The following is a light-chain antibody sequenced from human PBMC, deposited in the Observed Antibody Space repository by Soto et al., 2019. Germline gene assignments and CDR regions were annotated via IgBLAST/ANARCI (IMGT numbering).Light chain of an antibody. CDR1: QIVLYRSNNKNY. V-gene: IGKV4-1*01. Sequence: DXVMTQSPDSLAGYPGDRGTINCNSIQIVLYRSNNKNYLAWYQQKPGQHPNLLIYWASTRESGVHDRFSGSGSGTDFTLTISSMQAEDVAVYYCQKYYSTHQKFGHGTTVDIK. J-gene: IGKJ1*01. CDR2: WAS. CDR3: QKYYSTHQK.